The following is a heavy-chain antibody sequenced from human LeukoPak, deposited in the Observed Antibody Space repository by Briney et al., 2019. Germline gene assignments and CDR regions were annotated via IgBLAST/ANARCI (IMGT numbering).Heavy chain of an antibody. CDR3: ARGYDILTGYFDY. J-gene: IGHJ4*02. CDR2: IFKNGNT. D-gene: IGHD3-9*01. Sequence: SETLSLTCTVSGGLIGTYYWSWIRQPAGKGLEWIGRIFKNGNTNYNPSLKSRVTMSVDTSKNQFSLKLSSVTAADTAVYYCARGYDILTGYFDYWGQGTLVTVSS. CDR1: GGLIGTYY. V-gene: IGHV4-4*07.